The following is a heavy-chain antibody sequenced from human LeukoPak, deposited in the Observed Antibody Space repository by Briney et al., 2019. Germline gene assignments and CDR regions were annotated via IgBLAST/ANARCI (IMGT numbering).Heavy chain of an antibody. J-gene: IGHJ5*02. CDR1: GYSFTGYY. D-gene: IGHD2-2*02. Sequence: ASVKVSCKASGYSFTGYYIHWVRQAPGRGLEWMGWINPNSGGTNYAQKFQGRVTMTRDTSISTAYMELSRLRSDDTAVYYCARGDIVVLPAGIPHNWFDPWGQGTLVTVSS. CDR3: ARGDIVVLPAGIPHNWFDP. V-gene: IGHV1-2*02. CDR2: INPNSGGT.